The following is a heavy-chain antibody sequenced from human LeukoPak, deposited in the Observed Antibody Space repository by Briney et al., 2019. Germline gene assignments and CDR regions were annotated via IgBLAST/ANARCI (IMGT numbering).Heavy chain of an antibody. Sequence: GGSLRLSCAASGFTFSSYALNWVRQAPGKGLEWVSVISSSGGTTYYSDSVKGRFIISRDNSKNTLYLQMNSLRAEDTAVYYCAKAGIAVPATPEYCGQGTQVTVSS. CDR2: ISSSGGTT. J-gene: IGHJ4*02. CDR1: GFTFSSYA. V-gene: IGHV3-23*01. D-gene: IGHD6-19*01. CDR3: AKAGIAVPATPEY.